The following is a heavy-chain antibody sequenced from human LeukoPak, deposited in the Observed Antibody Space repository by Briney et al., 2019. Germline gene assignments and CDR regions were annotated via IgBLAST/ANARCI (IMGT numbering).Heavy chain of an antibody. Sequence: GGSLRLSCAASGFTFSSYVMHWVRQAPGKGLEWVAIISYDGSNEYYADSVKGRFTISRDNSKNTLYLQMNSLRAEDTAVYYCARDLVGATSWFDPWGQGTLVTVSS. CDR2: ISYDGSNE. V-gene: IGHV3-30*04. CDR3: ARDLVGATSWFDP. CDR1: GFTFSSYV. J-gene: IGHJ5*02. D-gene: IGHD1-26*01.